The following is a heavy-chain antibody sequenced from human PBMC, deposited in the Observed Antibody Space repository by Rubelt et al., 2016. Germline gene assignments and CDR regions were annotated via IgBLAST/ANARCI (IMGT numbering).Heavy chain of an antibody. J-gene: IGHJ2*01. D-gene: IGHD3-9*01. CDR2: IYYSGST. CDR1: GGSISGYY. V-gene: IGHV4-59*01. Sequence: QVQLQESGPGLVKPSETLSLTCPVSGGSISGYYWSWIRPPPGKGLEWIGYIYYSGSTKYNPSLQSRVTISVDASNNQFSLKVTSVTAADTAVYCCARPSSTGYQNWIFDLGGRGTLVTVSS. CDR3: ARPSSTGYQNWIFDL.